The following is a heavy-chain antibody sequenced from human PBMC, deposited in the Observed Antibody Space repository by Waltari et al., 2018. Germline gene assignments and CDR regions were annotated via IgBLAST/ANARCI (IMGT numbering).Heavy chain of an antibody. CDR2: SDTDGMTT. J-gene: IGHJ4*02. D-gene: IGHD2-8*02. V-gene: IGHV3-74*03. CDR1: GCTFSNSW. CDR3: GSDLTGVQDF. Sequence: EVQLVESGGGLVQPGGSLRLSCAASGCTFSNSWMHGVRQAPGKGLVWVSRSDTDGMTTAYADSVKGRFIISRDNARNTLYLQMNSLRAEDTAIYYCGSDLTGVQDFWGPGTLVTVSS.